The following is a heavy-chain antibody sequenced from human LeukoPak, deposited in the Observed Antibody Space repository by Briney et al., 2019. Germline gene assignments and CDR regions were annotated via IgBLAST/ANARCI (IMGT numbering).Heavy chain of an antibody. Sequence: ASVKVSCKASGYTFTSYYMHWVRQAPGQGLEWMGIINPSGGSASYAQMFQGRLTVTRDTSTSTVYMELSSLRSEDTAVYYCARTAVTGTGYSDYWGQGTLVTVSS. CDR3: ARTAVTGTGYSDY. CDR1: GYTFTSYY. CDR2: INPSGGSA. J-gene: IGHJ4*02. D-gene: IGHD6-19*01. V-gene: IGHV1-46*01.